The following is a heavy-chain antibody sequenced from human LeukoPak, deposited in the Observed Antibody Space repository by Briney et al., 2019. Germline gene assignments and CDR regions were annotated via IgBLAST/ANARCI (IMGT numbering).Heavy chain of an antibody. V-gene: IGHV4-39*07. D-gene: IGHD1-1*01. CDR1: GGSITSSSYY. CDR3: ARGQVLDNWNPPDY. Sequence: SETLSLTCTVSGGSITSSSYYWGWIRQPPGKGPEWIGSIYYTGSTNYNPSLKSRVTISLDTSKNQFSLKLSSVTAADTAVYYCARGQVLDNWNPPDYWGQGTLVTVSS. CDR2: IYYTGST. J-gene: IGHJ4*02.